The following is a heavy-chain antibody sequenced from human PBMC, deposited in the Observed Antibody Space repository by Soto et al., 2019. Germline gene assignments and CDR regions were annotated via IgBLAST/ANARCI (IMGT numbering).Heavy chain of an antibody. CDR3: ARIKYSDSSHYYGMDV. J-gene: IGHJ6*02. CDR2: INHSGST. D-gene: IGHD6-6*01. CDR1: GGSFSGYY. Sequence: SETLSLTCAVYGGSFSGYYWSWIRQPPGKGLECIAQINHSGSTNYNPSLKSRVTISLDTSKNQFSLKLTSVTAADTAVYYCARIKYSDSSHYYGMDVWGQGTTVTVSS. V-gene: IGHV4-34*01.